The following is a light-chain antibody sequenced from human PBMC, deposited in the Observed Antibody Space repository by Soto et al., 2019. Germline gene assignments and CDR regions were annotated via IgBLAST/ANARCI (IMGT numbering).Light chain of an antibody. CDR1: NSDIGTYIY. CDR2: DVS. Sequence: QSALTQPASVSGSPGQSITISCTGTNSDIGTYIYVSWYQQHPGKAPKLLIYDVSNRPSGVSNRFSGSKSGNTASLTISGLQAEDEADYCCSSYTASRTKFGGGTKVTVL. J-gene: IGLJ2*01. CDR3: SSYTASRTK. V-gene: IGLV2-14*01.